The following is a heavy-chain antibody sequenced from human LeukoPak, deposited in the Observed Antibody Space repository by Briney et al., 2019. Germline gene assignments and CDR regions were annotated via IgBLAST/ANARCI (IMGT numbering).Heavy chain of an antibody. Sequence: GGSLRLSCAASGFTFSSYGMHWVRQAPGKGLEWVAVIWYDGSNKCYADSVKGRFTISRDNSKNTLYLQMNSLRAEDTAVYYCAREQSITIFGVVSNPNDDAFDIWGQGTMVTVSS. CDR2: IWYDGSNK. V-gene: IGHV3-33*01. D-gene: IGHD3-3*01. J-gene: IGHJ3*02. CDR1: GFTFSSYG. CDR3: AREQSITIFGVVSNPNDDAFDI.